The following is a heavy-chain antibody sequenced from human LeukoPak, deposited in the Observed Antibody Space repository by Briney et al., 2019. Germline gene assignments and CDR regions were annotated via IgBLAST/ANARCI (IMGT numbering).Heavy chain of an antibody. CDR3: ARALQLAGYMDV. D-gene: IGHD5-18*01. Sequence: ASVKVSCKGSGYTFTSYDINWVRQATGQGLEWMGWMNPNSGNTGYAQKFQGRVTITRNTSISTAYMELSSLRSEDTAVYYCARALQLAGYMDVWGKGTTVTVSS. J-gene: IGHJ6*03. CDR1: GYTFTSYD. V-gene: IGHV1-8*03. CDR2: MNPNSGNT.